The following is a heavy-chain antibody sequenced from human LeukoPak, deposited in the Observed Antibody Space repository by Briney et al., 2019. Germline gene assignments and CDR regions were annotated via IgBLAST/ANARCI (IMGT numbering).Heavy chain of an antibody. CDR1: GDSINSHY. CDR3: ARTGDYSRSTGGWFDP. V-gene: IGHV4-59*11. J-gene: IGHJ5*02. CDR2: IFYSGNT. D-gene: IGHD4-11*01. Sequence: SETLSLTCTVFGDSINSHYWSWVRQAPGKGLEWIGYIFYSGNTNYSPSLKSRVTISIDTSKKQFSLRLTSVTTADTAVYVCARTGDYSRSTGGWFDPWGQGTLVTVSS.